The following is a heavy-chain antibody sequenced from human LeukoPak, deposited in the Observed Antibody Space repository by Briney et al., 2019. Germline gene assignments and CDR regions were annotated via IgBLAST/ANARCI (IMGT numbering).Heavy chain of an antibody. CDR2: ISYDGSNK. V-gene: IGHV3-30*18. CDR3: AKVGPYGDYWSEFDY. J-gene: IGHJ4*02. CDR1: GFTFSSYG. D-gene: IGHD4-17*01. Sequence: PGGSLRLSCAASGFTFSSYGMHWVRQAPGKGLEWVAVISYDGSNKYYADSVKGRFTISRDNSKNTLYLQMNSLRAEDTAVYYCAKVGPYGDYWSEFDYWGQGTLVTVSS.